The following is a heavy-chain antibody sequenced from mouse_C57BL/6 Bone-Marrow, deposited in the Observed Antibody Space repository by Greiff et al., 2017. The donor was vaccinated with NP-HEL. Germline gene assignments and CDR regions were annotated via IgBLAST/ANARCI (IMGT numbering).Heavy chain of an antibody. V-gene: IGHV1-81*01. J-gene: IGHJ3*01. CDR1: GYTFTSYG. D-gene: IGHD1-1*01. CDR2: IYPRSGNT. CDR3: ARGVGYYGSSYPFAY. Sequence: QVQLQQSGAELARPGASVKLSCKASGYTFTSYGISWVKQRPGQGLEWIGEIYPRSGNTYYNEKLRGKATLTADKSSSTAYMELRSLTSEDSAVYFCARGVGYYGSSYPFAYWGQGTLVTVSA.